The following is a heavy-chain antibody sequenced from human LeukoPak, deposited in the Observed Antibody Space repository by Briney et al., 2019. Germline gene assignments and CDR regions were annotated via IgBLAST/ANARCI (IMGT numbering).Heavy chain of an antibody. CDR1: GGTFSSYA. CDR3: AREGRSSWWGFWFDP. CDR2: IIPIFGTA. Sequence: GSSVKVSCKASGGTFSSYAISWVRQAPGQGLEWMGRIIPIFGTANYAQKFQGRVTITTDESTSTAYMELSSLRSEDTAVYYCAREGRSSWWGFWFDPWGQGTLVTVSS. D-gene: IGHD6-13*01. J-gene: IGHJ5*02. V-gene: IGHV1-69*05.